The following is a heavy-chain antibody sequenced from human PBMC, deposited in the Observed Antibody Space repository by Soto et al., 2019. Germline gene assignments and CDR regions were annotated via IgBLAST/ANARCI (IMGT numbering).Heavy chain of an antibody. CDR1: GSTFSSYG. V-gene: IGHV3-30*18. Sequence: PGGSLRLSCAASGSTFSSYGMHWVRQAPGKGLEWVAVISYDGSNKYYADSVKGRFTISRDNSKNTLYLQMNSLRAEDTAVYYCAKDRVAGTGGMDVWGQGTTVTVSS. D-gene: IGHD6-19*01. CDR3: AKDRVAGTGGMDV. CDR2: ISYDGSNK. J-gene: IGHJ6*02.